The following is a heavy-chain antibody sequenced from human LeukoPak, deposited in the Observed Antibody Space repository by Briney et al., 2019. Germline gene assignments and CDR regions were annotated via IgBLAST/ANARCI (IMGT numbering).Heavy chain of an antibody. CDR2: ITGSGDST. Sequence: GGSLRLSCAASGISGIPFSSNAMTWVRQAPGKGLEGVSGITGSGDSTFYTESVKGRFTISRDNSKNTVYLEMNSLRDEDTAVYYCAKDKRGSSGWYDHWGQGTLVIVSS. J-gene: IGHJ5*02. D-gene: IGHD6-19*01. V-gene: IGHV3-23*01. CDR3: AKDKRGSSGWYDH. CDR1: GISGIPFSSNA.